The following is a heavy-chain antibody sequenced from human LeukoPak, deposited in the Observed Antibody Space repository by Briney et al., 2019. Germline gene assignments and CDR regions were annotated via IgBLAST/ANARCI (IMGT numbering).Heavy chain of an antibody. CDR3: ARDLASVGGLDY. CDR1: GFTFSSYG. CDR2: ISYGGSNK. D-gene: IGHD3-16*01. J-gene: IGHJ4*02. Sequence: GRSLRLSCAASGFTFSSYGMHWVRQAPGKGLEWVAVISYGGSNKYYADSVKGRFTISRDNSKNTLYLQMNGLRAEDTAVYYCARDLASVGGLDYWGQGTLVTVSS. V-gene: IGHV3-30*03.